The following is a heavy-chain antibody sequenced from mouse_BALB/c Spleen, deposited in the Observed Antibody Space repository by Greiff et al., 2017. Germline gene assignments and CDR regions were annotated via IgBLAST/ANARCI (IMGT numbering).Heavy chain of an antibody. CDR2: IDPANGNT. V-gene: IGHV14-3*02. CDR3: AGGDYDYSLAY. Sequence: VQLQQSGAELVKPGASVKLSCTASGFNIKDTYMHWVKQRPEQGLEWIGRIDPANGNTKYDPKFQGKATITADTSSNTAYLQLSSLTSEDTAECYCAGGDYDYSLAYWGQGTLVTVSA. CDR1: GFNIKDTY. J-gene: IGHJ3*01. D-gene: IGHD2-4*01.